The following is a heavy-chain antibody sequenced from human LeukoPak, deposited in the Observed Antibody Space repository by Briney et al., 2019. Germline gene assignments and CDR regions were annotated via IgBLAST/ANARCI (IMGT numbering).Heavy chain of an antibody. J-gene: IGHJ3*02. D-gene: IGHD5-18*01. CDR2: INPNSGGT. CDR3: ARGVDTAMRVDAFDI. CDR1: GYTFTGYY. V-gene: IGHV1-2*02. Sequence: ASVKVSCKASGYTFTGYYMHWVRRAPGQGLEWMGWINPNSGGTNYAQKFQGRVTMTRDTSISTAYMELSRLRSDDTAVYYCARGVDTAMRVDAFDIWGQGTMVTVSS.